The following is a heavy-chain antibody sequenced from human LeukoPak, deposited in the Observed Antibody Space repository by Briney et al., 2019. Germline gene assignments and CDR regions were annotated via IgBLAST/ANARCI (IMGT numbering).Heavy chain of an antibody. CDR1: GFSLNTREMC. CDR3: ARMTPDSPSFDY. CDR2: IDWDDDK. Sequence: SGPALVNPTETLTLTCTFSGFSLNTREMCVTWIRQSPGKALEWLARIDWDDDKFYSTSLRTRLTISKDTPKNKVVLRMTNMDPVDTATYYCARMTPDSPSFDYGGPGTLVTVSS. D-gene: IGHD2-21*01. V-gene: IGHV2-70*17. J-gene: IGHJ4*02.